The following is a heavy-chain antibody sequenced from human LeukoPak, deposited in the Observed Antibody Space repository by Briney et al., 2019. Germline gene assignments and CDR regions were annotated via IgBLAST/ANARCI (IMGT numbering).Heavy chain of an antibody. CDR3: ARVAVAGTPDIYYFDY. Sequence: ASVKVSCKASGYTFTSYGISWVRQAPGQGLEWMGWISAYNGNTNYAQKLQGRVTMTTDTSTSTAYMELRSLRSDDTAVYYCARVAVAGTPDIYYFDYWGQGTLVTVSS. J-gene: IGHJ4*02. V-gene: IGHV1-18*01. D-gene: IGHD6-19*01. CDR2: ISAYNGNT. CDR1: GYTFTSYG.